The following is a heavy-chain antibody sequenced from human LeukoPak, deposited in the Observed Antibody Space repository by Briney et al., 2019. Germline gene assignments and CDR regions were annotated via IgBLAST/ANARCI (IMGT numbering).Heavy chain of an antibody. Sequence: SETLSLTCTVSGGSISSYYWSWIRQPPGKGLEWIGYIYYSGSTNYTPSLKSRVTISVDTSKNQFSLKLSSVTAADTAVYYCARMLLGYCSSTSCYGYYYYYMDVWGKGTTVTVSS. CDR1: GGSISSYY. V-gene: IGHV4-59*01. D-gene: IGHD2-2*01. CDR2: IYYSGST. CDR3: ARMLLGYCSSTSCYGYYYYYMDV. J-gene: IGHJ6*03.